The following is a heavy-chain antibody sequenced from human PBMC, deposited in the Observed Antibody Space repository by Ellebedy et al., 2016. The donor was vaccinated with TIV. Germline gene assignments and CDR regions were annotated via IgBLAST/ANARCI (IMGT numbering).Heavy chain of an antibody. CDR1: GFIFSNFG. J-gene: IGHJ4*02. V-gene: IGHV3-30*02. CDR3: AKKKEYDGNSLEY. D-gene: IGHD4-23*01. CDR2: IRYDESNK. Sequence: GESLKISCAASGFIFSNFGMHWVRQAPGKRLEWVAFIRYDESNKYYADSVKGRFTISRDNSKNTLYLQMDSLRAEDTAVYYCAKKKEYDGNSLEYWGQGTLVTVSS.